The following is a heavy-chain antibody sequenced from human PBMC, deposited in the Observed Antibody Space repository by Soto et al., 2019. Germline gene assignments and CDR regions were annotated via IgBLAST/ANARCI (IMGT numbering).Heavy chain of an antibody. Sequence: GSLSLSCTSSGFTVSTYAMGWFRQAPGKGLEWVSVVSSGGGTHYADSVKGRFAVSRDNSKNTLSLQMNSLRADDTAVYYCAKRRGAGGHFDYWGQGALVTVSS. CDR2: VSSGGGT. D-gene: IGHD2-15*01. CDR1: GFTVSTYA. J-gene: IGHJ4*02. CDR3: AKRRGAGGHFDY. V-gene: IGHV3-23*01.